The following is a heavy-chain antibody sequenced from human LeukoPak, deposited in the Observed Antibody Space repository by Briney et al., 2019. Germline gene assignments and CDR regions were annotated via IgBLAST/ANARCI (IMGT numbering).Heavy chain of an antibody. CDR3: ARVPFQLYYGSGSYPQPSDY. V-gene: IGHV1-18*01. D-gene: IGHD3-10*01. CDR2: ISAYNGNT. CDR1: GYTFTSYG. Sequence: ASVKVSCKASGYTFTSYGISLVRQAPGQGLEWMGWISAYNGNTNYAQKLQGRVTMTTDTSTSTAYMELRSLRSDDTAVYYCARVPFQLYYGSGSYPQPSDYWGQGTLLTVSS. J-gene: IGHJ4*02.